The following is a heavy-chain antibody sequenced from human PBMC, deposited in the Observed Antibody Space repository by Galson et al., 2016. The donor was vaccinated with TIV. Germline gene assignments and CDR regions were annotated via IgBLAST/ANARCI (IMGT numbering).Heavy chain of an antibody. CDR1: GYSFTTYW. J-gene: IGHJ6*04. D-gene: IGHD3-16*01. CDR2: IYPGDSDT. V-gene: IGHV5-51*01. CDR3: ATTRGHYYGLDV. Sequence: QSGAEVKKPGESLKISCKASGYSFTTYWIGWVRQMPGKGLEWMGIIYPGDSDTRYNPSFQGQVTITADKPIPTAYLQWSSLKASDTAMYYCATTRGHYYGLDVWGKGTPVIVSS.